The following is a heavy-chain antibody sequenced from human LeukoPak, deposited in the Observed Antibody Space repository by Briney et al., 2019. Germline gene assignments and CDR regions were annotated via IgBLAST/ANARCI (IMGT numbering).Heavy chain of an antibody. Sequence: GGSLRLSCAASGFTFNNFAMNWVRQAPGKGLEWVSAISSSGTITYYADSVKGRFTISRDNAKNSLYLQMNSLRAEDTALYYCARGASRADYWGQGTLVTVSS. CDR1: GFTFNNFA. V-gene: IGHV3-23*01. J-gene: IGHJ4*02. CDR2: ISSSGTIT. CDR3: ARGASRADY.